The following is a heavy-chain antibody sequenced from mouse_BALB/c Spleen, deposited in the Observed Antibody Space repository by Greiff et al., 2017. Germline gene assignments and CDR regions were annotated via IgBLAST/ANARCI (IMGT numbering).Heavy chain of an antibody. J-gene: IGHJ2*01. D-gene: IGHD2-4*01. V-gene: IGHV5-12-2*01. Sequence: DVHLVESGGGLVQPGGSLKLSCAASGFTFSSYTMSWVRQTPEKRLEWVAYISNGGGSTYYPDTVKGRFTISRDNAKNTLYLQMSSLKSEDTAMYYCARHLYDYDGGNYFDYWGQGTTLTVSS. CDR1: GFTFSSYT. CDR2: ISNGGGST. CDR3: ARHLYDYDGGNYFDY.